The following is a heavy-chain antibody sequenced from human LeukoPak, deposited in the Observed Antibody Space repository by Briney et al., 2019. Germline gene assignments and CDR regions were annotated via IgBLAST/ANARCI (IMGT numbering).Heavy chain of an antibody. CDR1: GYTFTSYG. Sequence: ASVKVSCKASGYTFTSYGISWVRQAPGQGLEWMGWISAYNGNTNYAQKLQGRVTMTTDTSTSTAYMELRSLRSDDTAVYYCARDHPHWPTHTVTTVYWGQGTLVTASS. J-gene: IGHJ4*02. D-gene: IGHD4-11*01. V-gene: IGHV1-18*01. CDR2: ISAYNGNT. CDR3: ARDHPHWPTHTVTTVY.